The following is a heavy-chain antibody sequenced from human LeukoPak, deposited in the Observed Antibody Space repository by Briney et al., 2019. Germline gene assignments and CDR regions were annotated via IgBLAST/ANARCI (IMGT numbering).Heavy chain of an antibody. CDR3: AQSPTGSRGRLEY. D-gene: IGHD1-26*01. V-gene: IGHV3-23*01. CDR2: ISGSGSNT. CDR1: GFTFSTFA. Sequence: PGGSLRLSCAASGFTFSTFAMNWVRQAPGKGLEWVSGISGSGSNTYYADSVRGPFTISRDNSKNTVYLQMNSLRAEDTAIYYCAQSPTGSRGRLEYWGQGTLVTVSS. J-gene: IGHJ4*02.